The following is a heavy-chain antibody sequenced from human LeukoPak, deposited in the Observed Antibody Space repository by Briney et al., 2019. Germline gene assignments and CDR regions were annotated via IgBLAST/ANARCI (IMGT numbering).Heavy chain of an antibody. J-gene: IGHJ3*02. CDR3: GYGDTDAFDI. Sequence: ASVKVSCKASGGTYSSYAISWVRQAPGQGLEWMGRIIPILGIANYAQKFQGRVTITADKSTSTAYMELSSLRSEDTAVYYCGYGDTDAFDIWGQGTMVTVSS. V-gene: IGHV1-69*04. CDR1: GGTYSSYA. D-gene: IGHD4-17*01. CDR2: IIPILGIA.